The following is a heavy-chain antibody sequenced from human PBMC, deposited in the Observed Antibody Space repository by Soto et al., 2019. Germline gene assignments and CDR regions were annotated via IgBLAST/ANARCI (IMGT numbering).Heavy chain of an antibody. CDR2: IIPILGIA. D-gene: IGHD6-19*01. CDR3: AISFLVVPLYHCGSKFWSSGCFDY. Sequence: SVKVSCKASGGTFSSYTISWVRQAPGQGLEWMGRIIPILGIANYAQKFQGRVTITADKSTSTAYMELSSLRSEDTAVYYCAISFLVVPLYHCGSKFWSSGCFDYWGQGTLVTVSS. J-gene: IGHJ4*02. CDR1: GGTFSSYT. V-gene: IGHV1-69*02.